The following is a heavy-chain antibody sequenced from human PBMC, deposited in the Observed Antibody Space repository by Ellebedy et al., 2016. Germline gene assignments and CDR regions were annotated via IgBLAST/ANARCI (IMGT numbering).Heavy chain of an antibody. J-gene: IGHJ4*02. CDR2: IYSGGST. V-gene: IGHV3-53*01. CDR3: AKVPARVYSSSSSRYFDY. CDR1: GFIVSSNY. Sequence: GGSLRLSCAASGFIVSSNYMSWVRQAPGKGLEWVSVIYSGGSTYYADSVRGRFTISRDNSKNTLFLQMNSLRAEDTAVYYCAKVPARVYSSSSSRYFDYWGQGTLVTVSS. D-gene: IGHD6-6*01.